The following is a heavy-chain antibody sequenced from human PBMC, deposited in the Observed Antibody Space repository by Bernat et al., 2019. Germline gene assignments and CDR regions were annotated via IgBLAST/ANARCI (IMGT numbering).Heavy chain of an antibody. CDR3: GREPLNWKDSLDY. CDR2: ISTSGAYI. D-gene: IGHD1-20*01. V-gene: IGHV3-21*02. J-gene: IGHJ4*02. Sequence: EVQLVESGGGLVKPGGSLRLSCAASGFAFSTYNMNWVRQAPGKGLEWVSSISTSGAYIFYADSVKGRFTISRDNAKNSLYLQMNSLRAEDTAVYYWGREPLNWKDSLDYWGQGTLVTVSS. CDR1: GFAFSTYN.